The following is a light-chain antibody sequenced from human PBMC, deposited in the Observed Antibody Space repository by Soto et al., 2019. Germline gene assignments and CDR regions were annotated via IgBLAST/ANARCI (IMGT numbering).Light chain of an antibody. V-gene: IGLV1-40*01. CDR1: SSNIGAGYE. CDR2: ENN. Sequence: QSVLTQPPSVSEAPGQRVTISCTGSSSNIGAGYEAHWYQQVPGTAPKLLIYENNNRPSGVTDRFSGSKSGTSASLAITGLQAEDEAEYYCQSYDSSLSGDVFGTGTKLTVL. J-gene: IGLJ1*01. CDR3: QSYDSSLSGDV.